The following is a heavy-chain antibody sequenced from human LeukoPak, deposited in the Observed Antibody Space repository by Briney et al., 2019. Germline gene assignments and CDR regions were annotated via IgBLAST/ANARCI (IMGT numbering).Heavy chain of an antibody. J-gene: IGHJ4*02. Sequence: SETLSLTCTSSGGSISSYYWTWFRQPPGKGLEWIGSFYNSGSTSYNPSLGSRVTISLDTSKNLFSLKLTSVTAADSAIYYCASTQQWLASYYWGQGTLVTVSS. D-gene: IGHD6-19*01. V-gene: IGHV4-59*08. CDR1: GGSISSYY. CDR3: ASTQQWLASYY. CDR2: FYNSGST.